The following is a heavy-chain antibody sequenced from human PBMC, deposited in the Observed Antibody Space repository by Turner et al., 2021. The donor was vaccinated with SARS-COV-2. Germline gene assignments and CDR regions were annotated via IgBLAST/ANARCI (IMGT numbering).Heavy chain of an antibody. J-gene: IGHJ4*02. V-gene: IGHV4-59*12. CDR1: GDSISSKS. D-gene: IGHD2-15*01. CDR2: INHRGST. Sequence: QVQLQESGPGLVRPSETLSLTCTVSGDSISSKSWSWIRQSPGRGLEWIGEINHRGSTSYNPSLKSRVTISVDTSKSQFSLKLNSVTAADTAVYYCARVVMIASTPANFDSWGQGTLVTVSS. CDR3: ARVVMIASTPANFDS.